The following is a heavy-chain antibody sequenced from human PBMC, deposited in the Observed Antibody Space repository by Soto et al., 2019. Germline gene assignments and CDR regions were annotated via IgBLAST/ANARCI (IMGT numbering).Heavy chain of an antibody. CDR3: AREENCSDGICYSEYCQR. V-gene: IGHV1-46*01. CDR2: VNTSGGST. J-gene: IGHJ1*01. CDR1: GYIFTAYS. Sequence: QVQLVQSGAEVKKPGASVKVSCKASGYIFTAYSMHWVRQAPGQGLECMGVVNTSGGSTNYAQKFQGRIHRTRDTSTSTVYMDLRSLTSEDTAVYYCAREENCSDGICYSEYCQRWGQGTLVTVSS. D-gene: IGHD2-15*01.